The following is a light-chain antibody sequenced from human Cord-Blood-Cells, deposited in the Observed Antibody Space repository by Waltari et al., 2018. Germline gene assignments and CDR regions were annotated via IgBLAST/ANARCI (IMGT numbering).Light chain of an antibody. J-gene: IGLJ1*01. CDR1: SSDVGGYNY. V-gene: IGLV2-14*03. CDR2: DVS. CDR3: SSYTSSSTYV. Sequence: QFALTQPATVSGSPAQPITISCTGTSSDVGGYNYVSWYQQHPGKAPKPMIYDVSNRPSGVSNRFSGSKSGNTASLTISGLQAEDEADYYCSSYTSSSTYVFGTGTKVTVL.